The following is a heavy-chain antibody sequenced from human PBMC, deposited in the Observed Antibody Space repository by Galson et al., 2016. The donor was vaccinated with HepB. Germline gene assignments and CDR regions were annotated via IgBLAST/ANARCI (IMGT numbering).Heavy chain of an antibody. CDR3: ARDVQQRLDY. V-gene: IGHV1-46*01. CDR2: INPSGGST. D-gene: IGHD6-13*01. J-gene: IGHJ4*02. Sequence: SVKVSCKASGYTFTSYYMHWVRQATGQGLEWMGIINPSGGSTSYAQKFQGRVTMTRDTSTSTVYMELRSLRSDDTAVFYCARDVQQRLDYWGQGILVTVSS. CDR1: GYTFTSYY.